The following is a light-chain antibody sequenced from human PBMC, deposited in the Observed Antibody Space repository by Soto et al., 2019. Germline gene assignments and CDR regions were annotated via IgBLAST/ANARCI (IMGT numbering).Light chain of an antibody. V-gene: IGLV1-40*01. CDR3: QSYDSNLNVI. J-gene: IGLJ7*01. CDR2: GNT. Sequence: QLVLAQPPSVSGAPGQRVTISCTGSASNIGAGYDVHWYQQLPGTAPKLLIYGNTNRPSGVPDRFSGSQSGTSASLAIAGLQTEDEADYYCQSYDSNLNVIFGGGTQLTVL. CDR1: ASNIGAGYD.